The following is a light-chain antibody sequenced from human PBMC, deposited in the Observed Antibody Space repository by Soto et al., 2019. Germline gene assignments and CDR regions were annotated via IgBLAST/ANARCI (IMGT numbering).Light chain of an antibody. Sequence: TQSPSFPFASVGDRVTIPCRASQSSVTYLNWYLHKPGKALKLLIYAASNLQSGVPSRFSGSGSETDFSLTIISLQPEDVATYVCQQSYSTPPGTFGQGTRREIK. J-gene: IGKJ5*01. CDR3: QQSYSTPPGT. CDR2: AAS. V-gene: IGKV1-39*01. CDR1: QSSVTY.